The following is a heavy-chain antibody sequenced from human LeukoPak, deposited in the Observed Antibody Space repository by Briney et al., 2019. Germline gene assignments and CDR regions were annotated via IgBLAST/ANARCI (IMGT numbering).Heavy chain of an antibody. CDR3: ARLSRGDLPYIDY. CDR2: IYPGDSDT. CDR1: GFTFTRYW. D-gene: IGHD3-10*01. J-gene: IGHJ4*02. V-gene: IGHV5-51*01. Sequence: GESLKISCKGSGFTFTRYWIGWVRQMPGKGLEWMGIIYPGDSDTRYSPSFQGQVTISADMSTSTAYVQWTSLKASDTAIYYCARLSRGDLPYIDYWGQGTLVTVSS.